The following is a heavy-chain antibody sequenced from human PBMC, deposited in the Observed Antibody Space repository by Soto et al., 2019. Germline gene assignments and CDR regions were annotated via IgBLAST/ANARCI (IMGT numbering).Heavy chain of an antibody. D-gene: IGHD4-17*01. CDR2: ISGSGGST. CDR1: GFTFRSYA. V-gene: IGHV3-23*01. Sequence: GGSLRLSCAASGFTFRSYAMSWVRQAPGKGLEWVSAISGSGGSTYYADSVKGRFTISRDNSKNTLYLQMNSLRAEDTAVYYCAKANTHTGYGDRVFDYWGQGTLVTVSS. CDR3: AKANTHTGYGDRVFDY. J-gene: IGHJ4*02.